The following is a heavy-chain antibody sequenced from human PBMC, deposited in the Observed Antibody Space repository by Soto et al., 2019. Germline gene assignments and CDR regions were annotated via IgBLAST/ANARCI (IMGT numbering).Heavy chain of an antibody. CDR1: GYTFTGPY. CDR3: GRGRSGQIVVFY. D-gene: IGHD1-26*01. J-gene: IGHJ4*02. V-gene: IGHV1-2*02. Sequence: APVEVSCKASGYTFTGPYIPWVRQAPEQGPEWMGEIGPESGATRYAQKFQGGVTMTRDTSITTVYMELKNLSPDDTAVYYCGRGRSGQIVVFYWGQGTPVTVSS. CDR2: IGPESGAT.